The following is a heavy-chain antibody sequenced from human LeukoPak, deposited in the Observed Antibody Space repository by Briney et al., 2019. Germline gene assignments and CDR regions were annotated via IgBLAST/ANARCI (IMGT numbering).Heavy chain of an antibody. CDR3: AREGFGELTDYYFDY. D-gene: IGHD3-10*01. V-gene: IGHV3-30*04. J-gene: IGHJ4*02. CDR1: GFTFSSYA. CDR2: ISYDGSNK. Sequence: AGRSLRLSCAASGFTFSSYAMHWVRQAPGKGLEWVAVISYDGSNKYYADSVKGRFTISRDNSKNTLYLQMNSLRAEDTAVYYCAREGFGELTDYYFDYWGQGTLVTVSS.